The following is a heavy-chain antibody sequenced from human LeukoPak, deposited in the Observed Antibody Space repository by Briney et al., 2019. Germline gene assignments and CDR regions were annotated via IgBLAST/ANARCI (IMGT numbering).Heavy chain of an antibody. D-gene: IGHD6-13*01. CDR2: INHSGST. CDR3: ARAPYSSSWNNWFDP. Sequence: SETLSLTCAVYGGSFSGYYWSWIRQPPGKGLEWIGEINHSGSTNYNPSLKSRVTISVDTSKNQFPLKLSSVTAADTAVYYCARAPYSSSWNNWFDPWGQGTLVTVSS. V-gene: IGHV4-34*01. CDR1: GGSFSGYY. J-gene: IGHJ5*02.